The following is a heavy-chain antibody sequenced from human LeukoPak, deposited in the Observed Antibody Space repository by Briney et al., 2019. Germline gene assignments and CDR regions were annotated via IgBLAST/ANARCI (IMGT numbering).Heavy chain of an antibody. D-gene: IGHD6-19*01. CDR3: ARGTLAGYFLGY. CDR1: GFTFNTYA. J-gene: IGHJ4*02. CDR2: ISYSGDST. Sequence: GGSLRPSCAASGFTFNTYAMSWVRQAPGKGLEWVSSISYSGDSTDYADSVKGRLIISRDNSKNTLGLQMNSLRAEDTAIYYCARGTLAGYFLGYWGRGTLVTVSS. V-gene: IGHV3-23*01.